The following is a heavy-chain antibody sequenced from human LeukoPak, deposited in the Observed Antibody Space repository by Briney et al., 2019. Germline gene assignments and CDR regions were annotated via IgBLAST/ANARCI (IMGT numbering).Heavy chain of an antibody. CDR3: AKDITTKVIAAGGY. Sequence: IRYDGSNKYYADSVKGRFTISRDNSKNTLYLQMNSLRAEDTAVYYCAKDITTKVIAAGGYWGQGTLVTVSS. CDR2: IRYDGSNK. D-gene: IGHD6-13*01. J-gene: IGHJ4*02. V-gene: IGHV3-30*02.